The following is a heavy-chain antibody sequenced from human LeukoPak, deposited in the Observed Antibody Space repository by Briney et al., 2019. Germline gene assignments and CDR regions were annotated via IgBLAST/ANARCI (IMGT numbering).Heavy chain of an antibody. CDR1: GFTFSSYS. Sequence: PGGSLRLSCAASGFTFSSYSMNWVSQAPGKGLEWVSSISSSSSYIYYADSVKGRFTISRDNAKNSLYLQMNSLRAEDTAVYYCAREAIFGVVITGFDYWGQGTLVTVSS. D-gene: IGHD3-3*01. J-gene: IGHJ4*02. CDR3: AREAIFGVVITGFDY. V-gene: IGHV3-21*01. CDR2: ISSSSSYI.